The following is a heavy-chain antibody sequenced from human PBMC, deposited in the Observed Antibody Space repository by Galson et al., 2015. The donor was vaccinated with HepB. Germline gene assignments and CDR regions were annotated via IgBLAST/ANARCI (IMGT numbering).Heavy chain of an antibody. D-gene: IGHD3-22*01. CDR1: GGTFSNYA. CDR3: AGHYYDSIGYWDYFDY. CDR2: IIPILGLV. Sequence: SVKVSCKASGGTFSNYAISWVRQAPGQGLEWMGGIIPILGLVNYAQKFQGRVTITADKSTSTAYMELSSLRSEDTAVYYCAGHYYDSIGYWDYFDYWGQGTLVTVSS. J-gene: IGHJ4*02. V-gene: IGHV1-69*10.